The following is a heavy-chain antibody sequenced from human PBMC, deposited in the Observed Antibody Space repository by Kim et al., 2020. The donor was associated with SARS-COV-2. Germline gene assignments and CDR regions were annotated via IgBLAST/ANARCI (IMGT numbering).Heavy chain of an antibody. V-gene: IGHV4-31*03. CDR2: IYYSGST. Sequence: SETLSLTCTVSGGSISSGGYYWSWIRQHPGKGLEWIGYIYYSGSTYYNPSLKSRVTISVDTSKNQFSLKLSSVTAADTAVYYCARAPILQAARYYYYGMDVWGQGTTVTVSS. CDR3: ARAPILQAARYYYYGMDV. CDR1: GGSISSGGYY. D-gene: IGHD2-15*01. J-gene: IGHJ6*02.